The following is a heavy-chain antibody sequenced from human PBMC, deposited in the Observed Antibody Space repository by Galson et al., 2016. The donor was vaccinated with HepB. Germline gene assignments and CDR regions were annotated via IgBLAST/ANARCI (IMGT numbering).Heavy chain of an antibody. D-gene: IGHD3-22*01. V-gene: IGHV5-51*01. CDR2: IYPDDSDS. Sequence: QSGAEVKEPGESLKISCKGSGYSFTNYWIVWVRQMPGKGLEWMGIIYPDDSDSRYSPSFQGQVTISADRSISTAYLQWSSLKASDTAMYYCARHYYDGSGFFPRFDYWGQGTLVTVSS. CDR3: ARHYYDGSGFFPRFDY. CDR1: GYSFTNYW. J-gene: IGHJ4*02.